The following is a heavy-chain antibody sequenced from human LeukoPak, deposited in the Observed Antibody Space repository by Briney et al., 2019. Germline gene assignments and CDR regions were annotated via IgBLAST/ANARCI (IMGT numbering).Heavy chain of an antibody. CDR2: ISSSSSYI. V-gene: IGHV3-21*01. D-gene: IGHD2-2*01. Sequence: GGSLRLSCAASGFTFSSYSMNWVRQAPGKGVEWVSSISSSSSYIYYADSVKGRFTISRDNAKNSLYLQMNSLRAEDTAVYYCARDDIVVVPAAMEVGAFDIWGQGTMVTVSS. J-gene: IGHJ3*02. CDR3: ARDDIVVVPAAMEVGAFDI. CDR1: GFTFSSYS.